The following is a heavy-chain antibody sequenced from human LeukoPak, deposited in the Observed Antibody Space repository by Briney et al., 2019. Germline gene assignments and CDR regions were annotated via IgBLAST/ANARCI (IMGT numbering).Heavy chain of an antibody. Sequence: PSQTLSLTCTVSGGSISSGSYYWSWIRQPAGKGLEWIGRIYTSGSTNYNPSLKSPVTISVDTSKNQFSLKLSSVTAADTAVYYCARGRSGSYPRAFDIWGQGTMVTVSS. CDR1: GGSISSGSYY. V-gene: IGHV4-61*02. CDR2: IYTSGST. D-gene: IGHD1-26*01. J-gene: IGHJ3*02. CDR3: ARGRSGSYPRAFDI.